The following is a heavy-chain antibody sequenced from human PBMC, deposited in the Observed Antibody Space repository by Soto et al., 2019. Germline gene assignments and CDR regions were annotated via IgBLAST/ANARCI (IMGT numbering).Heavy chain of an antibody. Sequence: QVQLVQSGAEVKKPGASVKVSCKASGYTFTNYGIGWVRQAPGQGLEWMGWISSFNDNTHYAQKVQDRVTMTRDTSSSTAYMELRSLRFDDTAVYYCARDRERGSWPYYYDRTGYGYWGQGTLVTVSS. CDR3: ARDRERGSWPYYYDRTGYGY. V-gene: IGHV1-18*01. J-gene: IGHJ4*02. D-gene: IGHD3-22*01. CDR1: GYTFTNYG. CDR2: ISSFNDNT.